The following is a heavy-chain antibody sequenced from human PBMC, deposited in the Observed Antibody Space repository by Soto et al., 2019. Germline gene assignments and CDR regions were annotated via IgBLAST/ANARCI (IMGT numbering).Heavy chain of an antibody. V-gene: IGHV1-69*12. CDR2: IIPMFGTA. D-gene: IGHD5-18*01. Sequence: QVQLVQSGAEVKKPESSVKVSCKAPGGTFSTYAISWVRQAPGQGLEWMGGIIPMFGTANYAQRFQDRVTITADESTNTVYMEITSLRSEDTAGYFCASGIQLWLRRINNGYSGWGQGTLVTVSS. CDR3: ASGIQLWLRRINNGYSG. CDR1: GGTFSTYA. J-gene: IGHJ4*02.